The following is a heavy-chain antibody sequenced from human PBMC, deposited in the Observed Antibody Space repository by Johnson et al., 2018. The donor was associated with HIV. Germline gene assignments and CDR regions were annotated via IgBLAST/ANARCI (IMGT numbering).Heavy chain of an antibody. CDR2: IFSGGST. J-gene: IGHJ3*02. CDR1: GFTVSGNY. V-gene: IGHV3-66*01. Sequence: VQLVESGGGLVKPGGSLRLSCAASGFTVSGNYMTWVRQAPGKGLEWVSVIFSGGSTYYAGFVKGRFTISRDNSKNTLYLQMNSLRAEDTAVYYCAKDEGDGYRHDAFDIWGQGTMVTVSS. CDR3: AKDEGDGYRHDAFDI. D-gene: IGHD5-24*01.